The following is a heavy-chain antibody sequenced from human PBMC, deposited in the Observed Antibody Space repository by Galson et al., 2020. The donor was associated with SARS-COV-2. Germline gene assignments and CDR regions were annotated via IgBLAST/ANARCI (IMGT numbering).Heavy chain of an antibody. CDR3: AREHVYTTSRRTGFDP. Sequence: TLSLTCTVSGGSISSGDYYWSWIRQPPGKGLEWIGYIYYSGSTYYNPSLKSRVTILVDTSKNQFSLKLSSVTAADTAVYYCAREHVYTTSRRTGFDPWGQGTLVTVSS. CDR2: IYYSGST. V-gene: IGHV4-30-4*08. J-gene: IGHJ5*02. CDR1: GGSISSGDYY. D-gene: IGHD1-26*01.